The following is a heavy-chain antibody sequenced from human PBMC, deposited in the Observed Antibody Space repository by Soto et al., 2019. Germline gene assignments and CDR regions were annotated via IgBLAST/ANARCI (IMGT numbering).Heavy chain of an antibody. CDR1: GYTFTSYA. J-gene: IGHJ4*02. Sequence: QVQLVQSGAEVKKPGASVKVSCKASGYTFTSYAISWVRQAPGQGLEWMGWISAYNGNTNDAQKLQGRVTMTTETYTSTAYIELRSLRSDDTAVYYCARDLPPKDYWGQGTLVTVSS. V-gene: IGHV1-18*01. CDR2: ISAYNGNT. CDR3: ARDLPPKDY.